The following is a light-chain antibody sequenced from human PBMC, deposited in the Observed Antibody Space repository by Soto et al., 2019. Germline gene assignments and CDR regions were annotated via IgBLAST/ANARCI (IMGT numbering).Light chain of an antibody. CDR3: QKYDRVPLT. CDR2: AAS. CDR1: QGIANY. V-gene: IGKV1-27*01. Sequence: DIQMTQSPSSLSASVGDRVTITCRASQGIANYLAWYQQRPGKVPTLLIYAASTLHSGVPSRFSGSGSGTDFTLTISSLQPEDVATYYCQKYDRVPLTFGQGTRREIK. J-gene: IGKJ5*01.